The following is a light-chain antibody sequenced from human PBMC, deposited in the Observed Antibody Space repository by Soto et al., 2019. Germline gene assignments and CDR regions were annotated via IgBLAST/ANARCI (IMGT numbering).Light chain of an antibody. Sequence: QLVLTQSPSVSGTPGQRVDISCSGSSPNIGKNYVFWYQHIPGMAPKLLIQRNTQRPSGVPDRFSASKSDTSASLAISGLRSEDEADYYCATWDDSLDGVVFGGGTKLTVL. CDR1: SPNIGKNY. V-gene: IGLV1-47*01. CDR2: RNT. J-gene: IGLJ2*01. CDR3: ATWDDSLDGVV.